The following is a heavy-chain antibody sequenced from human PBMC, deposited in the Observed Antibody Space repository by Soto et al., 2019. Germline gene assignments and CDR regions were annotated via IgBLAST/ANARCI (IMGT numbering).Heavy chain of an antibody. D-gene: IGHD2-2*01. J-gene: IGHJ6*02. Sequence: QLQLVQSGAEVKKPGASVKVSCKASAYTFTSYGISWVRQAPGQGLEWMGWISPDNGHTNYAQKFQGRVTMTTETSTTTAYMELRSLRSDDTAVYYCARRSMDYYYGLDVWGQGTTVTVSS. CDR3: ARRSMDYYYGLDV. V-gene: IGHV1-18*01. CDR1: AYTFTSYG. CDR2: ISPDNGHT.